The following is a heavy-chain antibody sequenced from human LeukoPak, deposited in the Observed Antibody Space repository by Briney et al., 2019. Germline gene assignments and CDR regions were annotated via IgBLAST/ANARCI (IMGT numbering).Heavy chain of an antibody. Sequence: GGSPRLSCAASGFTVSSNYMSWVRQAPGKGLEWVSVIYIGGSTSYADSVKGRFTISRDNSKNTLYLQMNSLRAEDTAVYYCARANTDMVFLFDYWGQGTLVTVSS. J-gene: IGHJ4*02. D-gene: IGHD5-18*01. V-gene: IGHV3-66*01. CDR2: IYIGGST. CDR3: ARANTDMVFLFDY. CDR1: GFTVSSNY.